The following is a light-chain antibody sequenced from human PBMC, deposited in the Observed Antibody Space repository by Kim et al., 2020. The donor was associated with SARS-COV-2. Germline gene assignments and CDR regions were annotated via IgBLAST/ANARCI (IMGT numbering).Light chain of an antibody. CDR3: AAWDVSLNVYV. J-gene: IGLJ1*01. V-gene: IGLV1-44*01. CDR2: SNN. Sequence: QPVLTQSPSASGTPGQRVTISCPGTSSTIGSNTVDWYQHLPETAPKLLIYSNNRRPSGVPDRFSGSKSGTSASLAISGLQSEDEADYYCAAWDVSLNVYVFGTGTKVTVL. CDR1: SSTIGSNT.